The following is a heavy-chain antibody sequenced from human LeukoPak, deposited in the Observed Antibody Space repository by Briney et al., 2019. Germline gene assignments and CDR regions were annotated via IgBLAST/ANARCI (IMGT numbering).Heavy chain of an antibody. CDR2: IYWNDDK. CDR1: GFSLSTSGVG. CDR3: AHSRGYCGGDCYSSSGFDY. J-gene: IGHJ4*02. D-gene: IGHD2-21*02. V-gene: IGHV2-5*01. Sequence: ESGPTLVNPTQTLTLTCTFSGFSLSTSGVGVGWIRQPPGKALEWLALIYWNDDKRYSPPLKSRLTITKDTSKNQVVLTMTNMDPVDTATYYCAHSRGYCGGDCYSSSGFDYWGQGTLVTVSS.